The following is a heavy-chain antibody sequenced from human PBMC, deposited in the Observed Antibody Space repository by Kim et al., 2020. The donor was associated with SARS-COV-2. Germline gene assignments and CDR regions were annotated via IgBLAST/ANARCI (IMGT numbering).Heavy chain of an antibody. CDR2: INPNSGGT. CDR3: ARDGWGFGELLSLQNDAFDI. D-gene: IGHD3-10*01. Sequence: ASVKVSCKASGYTFTGYYMHWVRQAPGQGLEWMGWINPNSGGTNYAQKFQGWVTMTRDTSISTAYMELSRLRSDDTAVYYCARDGWGFGELLSLQNDAFDIWGQGTMVTVSS. CDR1: GYTFTGYY. J-gene: IGHJ3*02. V-gene: IGHV1-2*04.